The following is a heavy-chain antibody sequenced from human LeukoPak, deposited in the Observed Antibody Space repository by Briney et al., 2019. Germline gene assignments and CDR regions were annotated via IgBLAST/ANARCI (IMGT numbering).Heavy chain of an antibody. CDR1: GFTFSDYY. CDR2: ISSSGSTI. D-gene: IGHD6-13*01. V-gene: IGHV3-11*04. Sequence: KSGGSLRLSCAASGFTFSDYYMSWIRQAPGKGLEWVSYISSSGSTIYYADSVKGRFTISRDNSKNTLYLQMNSLRAEDTAVYYCAKGVEGSSWLKDPLWYWGQGTLVTVSS. CDR3: AKGVEGSSWLKDPLWY. J-gene: IGHJ4*02.